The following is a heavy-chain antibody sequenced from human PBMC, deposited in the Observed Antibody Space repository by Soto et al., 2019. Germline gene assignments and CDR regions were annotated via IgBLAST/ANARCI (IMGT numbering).Heavy chain of an antibody. D-gene: IGHD1-1*01. CDR2: VWNDGINK. CDR3: TTDSGRFGY. Sequence: QGQLVESGGGVVQPGGSLRLSCAASGFIFSAYGIHWARQAPGKGLEWVAIVWNDGINKYYADSVKGRFTISRDDSTNTVFLQMNSLKTEDTAVYFCTTDSGRFGYWGQGALVTVSS. V-gene: IGHV3-33*03. CDR1: GFIFSAYG. J-gene: IGHJ4*02.